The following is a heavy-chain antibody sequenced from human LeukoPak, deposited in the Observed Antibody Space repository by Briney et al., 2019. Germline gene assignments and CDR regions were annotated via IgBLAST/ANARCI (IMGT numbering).Heavy chain of an antibody. Sequence: SETLSLTCTVSGASISSAGYYWPWIRQHPGKGLDWIGYIYYSESTYYSPSLKSLVTISLDTSKNQFSLNLSSVTAADTAVYYCAAYGLGSSRRFDPWGQGTLVTVSS. CDR1: GASISSAGYY. CDR3: AAYGLGSSRRFDP. D-gene: IGHD3-10*01. J-gene: IGHJ5*02. V-gene: IGHV4-31*01. CDR2: IYYSEST.